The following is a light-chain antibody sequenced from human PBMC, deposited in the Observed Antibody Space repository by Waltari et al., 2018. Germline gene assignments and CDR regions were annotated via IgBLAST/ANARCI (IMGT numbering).Light chain of an antibody. CDR3: GAWDSSLSAV. V-gene: IGLV1-51*02. CDR1: SSNIGNNY. CDR2: END. J-gene: IGLJ1*01. Sequence: QSVLTQPPSVSAAPGQKVTISCSGNSSNIGNNYVTWYQQIPGTAPKLIIYENDKPPSVTPDRFSGSKSGTSATLGITGLQTGDEADYYCGAWDSSLSAVFGTGTKFTVL.